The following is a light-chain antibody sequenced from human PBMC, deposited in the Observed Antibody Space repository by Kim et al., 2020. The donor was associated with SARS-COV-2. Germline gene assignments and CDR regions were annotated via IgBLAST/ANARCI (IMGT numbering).Light chain of an antibody. V-gene: IGLV3-19*01. CDR1: SLRSYY. J-gene: IGLJ3*02. CDR2: GKN. CDR3: NSRDSSGNHHWV. Sequence: SYELTQEPAVSVALGQTVRITCQGDSLRSYYASWYQQKPGQAPVLVIYGKNNRPSGIPDRFSGSSSGNTASLTITGAQAEDEADYYCNSRDSSGNHHWVFGGGTQLTVL.